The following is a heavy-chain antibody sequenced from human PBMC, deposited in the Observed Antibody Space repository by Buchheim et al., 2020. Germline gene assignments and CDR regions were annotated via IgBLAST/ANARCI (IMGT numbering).Heavy chain of an antibody. CDR2: ISSYSSYT. CDR3: ARAQYSSSSGYSSGWWDY. Sequence: QVQLVDSGGGLVKPGGSLRLSCAASGFTFSDYYMSWIRQAPGKGLEWVSYISSYSSYTNYADSVKGRFTISRDNAKNSLSLKMNSLRTEDTAVYYCARAQYSSSSGYSSGWWDYWGQGTL. V-gene: IGHV3-11*05. J-gene: IGHJ4*02. D-gene: IGHD6-19*01. CDR1: GFTFSDYY.